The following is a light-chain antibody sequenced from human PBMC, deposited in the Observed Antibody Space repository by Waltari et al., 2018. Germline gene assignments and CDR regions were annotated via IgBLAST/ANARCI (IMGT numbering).Light chain of an antibody. Sequence: DFQMTQSPSSMSASVGSRVTITCRASQYISTYLNWYQQKPGKGPNLLIYAASTLQSGVPSRFSGSGSGTDFTFTISSLQREDFATYYGQQSYDTPLTFGQGTKVEVK. CDR1: QYISTY. CDR2: AAS. CDR3: QQSYDTPLT. V-gene: IGKV1-39*01. J-gene: IGKJ1*01.